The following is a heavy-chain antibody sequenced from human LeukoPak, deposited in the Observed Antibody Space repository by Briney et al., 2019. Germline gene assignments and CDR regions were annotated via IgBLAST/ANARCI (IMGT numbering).Heavy chain of an antibody. D-gene: IGHD6-6*01. CDR3: ARHSKLVLAPGWFVP. J-gene: IGHJ5*02. CDR1: GGCLIEYFYC. Sequence: SETHSLTCSVSGGCLIEYFYCAGWVRPPPGKGLEWIGSIYYTEPTYFNPSLKSRVTISEDTSKNELSLKMTSVTAAQVFLSLCARHSKLVLAPGWFVPWGHGVLVTVSS. V-gene: IGHV4-39*01. CDR2: IYYTEPT.